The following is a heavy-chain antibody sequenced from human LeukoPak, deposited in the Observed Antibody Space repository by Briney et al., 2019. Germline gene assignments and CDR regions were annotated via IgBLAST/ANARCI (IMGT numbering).Heavy chain of an antibody. Sequence: VASVKVSCKASGGTFSSYAISRVRQAPGQGLEWMGGIIPIFGTANYAQKFQGRVTITADESTSTAYMELSSLRSEDTAVYYCARDFCSTSCNLGYWGQGTLVTVSS. D-gene: IGHD2-2*01. CDR3: ARDFCSTSCNLGY. J-gene: IGHJ4*02. CDR2: IIPIFGTA. V-gene: IGHV1-69*01. CDR1: GGTFSSYA.